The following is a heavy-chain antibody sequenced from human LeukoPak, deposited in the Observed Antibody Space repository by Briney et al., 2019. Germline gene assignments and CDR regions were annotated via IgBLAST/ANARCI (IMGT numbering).Heavy chain of an antibody. J-gene: IGHJ6*04. CDR3: ARERVVPAASYYYYGMDV. Sequence: SETLSLTCTVSVGSISSYYWSWIRQPPGKGLEWIGYIYYSGSTNYNPSLKSRVTISVDTSKNQFSLKLSSVTAADTAVYYCARERVVPAASYYYYGMDVWGKGTTVTVSS. D-gene: IGHD2-2*01. CDR1: VGSISSYY. CDR2: IYYSGST. V-gene: IGHV4-59*01.